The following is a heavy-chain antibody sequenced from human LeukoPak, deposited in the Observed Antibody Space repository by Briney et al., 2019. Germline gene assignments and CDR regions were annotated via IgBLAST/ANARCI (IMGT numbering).Heavy chain of an antibody. D-gene: IGHD6-13*01. CDR3: ARVPWIAAAGTVWFDP. CDR1: GYTFSSYY. J-gene: IGHJ5*02. Sequence: GASVKVSCQASGYTFSSYYVHWVRQAPGQGLEWMGMIIPSDGFTSYAQKFQGRVTMTRDMSTSTVYMKLSSLRSDDTAVYYCARVPWIAAAGTVWFDPWGQGTLVTVSS. V-gene: IGHV1-46*01. CDR2: IIPSDGFT.